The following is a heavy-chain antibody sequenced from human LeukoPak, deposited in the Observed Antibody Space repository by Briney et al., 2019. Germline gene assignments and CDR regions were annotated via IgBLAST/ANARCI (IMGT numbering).Heavy chain of an antibody. J-gene: IGHJ5*02. Sequence: KPSETLSLTCTVSGGSISSHYWSWIRQPPGKGLEWIGHIYYSGSTNYNPPLKSRVTISVDTSKNQFSLKLSSVTAADTAVYYCARDVIYNWNYEGWFDPWGQGTLVTVSS. V-gene: IGHV4-59*11. D-gene: IGHD1-7*01. CDR1: GGSISSHY. CDR2: IYYSGST. CDR3: ARDVIYNWNYEGWFDP.